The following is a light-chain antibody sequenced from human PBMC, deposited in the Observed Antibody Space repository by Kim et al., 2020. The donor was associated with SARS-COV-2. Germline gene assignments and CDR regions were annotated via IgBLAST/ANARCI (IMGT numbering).Light chain of an antibody. Sequence: CTLSSGYSNYEVDWYKQRPGKGPRFVMQVGTGGIVGSKGDGIPDRFSVLGSGLNRYLTIKNIQEEDESDYHCGADHGSGSNFVYVFGTGTKVTVL. CDR2: VGTGGIVG. J-gene: IGLJ1*01. CDR3: GADHGSGSNFVYV. V-gene: IGLV9-49*01. CDR1: SGYSNYE.